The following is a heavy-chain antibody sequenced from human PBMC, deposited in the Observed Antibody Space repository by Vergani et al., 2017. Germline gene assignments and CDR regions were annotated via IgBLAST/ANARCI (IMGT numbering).Heavy chain of an antibody. J-gene: IGHJ3*02. D-gene: IGHD3-3*01. CDR3: ARAPIGSXIFGVVIRRFAFDI. CDR1: GGSISSYY. Sequence: QVQLQESGPGLVKPSETLALTCTVSGGSISSYYWSWIRQPPGKGLEWFGYIYYSGSTNYNPSLKSRVTISVDTSKNQFSLKLSSVTAADTAVYYCARAPIGSXIFGVVIRRFAFDIWGQGTMVTVSS. V-gene: IGHV4-59*12. CDR2: IYYSGST.